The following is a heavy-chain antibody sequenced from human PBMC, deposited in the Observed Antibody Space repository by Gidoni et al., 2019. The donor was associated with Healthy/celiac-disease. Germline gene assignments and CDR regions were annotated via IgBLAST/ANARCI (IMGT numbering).Heavy chain of an antibody. D-gene: IGHD2-2*02. CDR2: IYYSGST. Sequence: QVQLQESGPGLVKPSETLSLTCPVSGGSISSYYWSWIRQPPGKGLEWIGYIYYSGSTNYNPSLKSRVTISVDTSKNQFSLKLSSVTAADTAVYYCARELYLDYWGQGTLVTVSS. J-gene: IGHJ4*02. V-gene: IGHV4-59*01. CDR3: ARELYLDY. CDR1: GGSISSYY.